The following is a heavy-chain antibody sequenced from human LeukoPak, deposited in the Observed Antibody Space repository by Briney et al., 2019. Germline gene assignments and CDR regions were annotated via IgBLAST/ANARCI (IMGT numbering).Heavy chain of an antibody. J-gene: IGHJ5*02. CDR2: MNPNSGNT. Sequence: GASVKVSCKASGYTFTSYDINWVRQATGQGLKWMGWMNPNSGNTGYAQKFQGRVTMTRNTSISTAYMELSSLRSEDTAVYYCARASLLGYCSSTSCYKYNWFDPWGQGTLVTVSS. CDR1: GYTFTSYD. CDR3: ARASLLGYCSSTSCYKYNWFDP. D-gene: IGHD2-2*02. V-gene: IGHV1-8*01.